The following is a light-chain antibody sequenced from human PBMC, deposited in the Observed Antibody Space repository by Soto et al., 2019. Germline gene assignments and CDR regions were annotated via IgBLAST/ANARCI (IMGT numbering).Light chain of an antibody. CDR1: SSDVGGYNC. Sequence: QSVLTQPASVSGSPGQSITISCTGTSSDVGGYNCVSWYQQHPDKAPRLIIYEVSNRPSGVSNRFSGSKSGNTASLTISGLQAEDEAHYYCSSYTSSSSYVFGTGTKLTVL. CDR3: SSYTSSSSYV. CDR2: EVS. J-gene: IGLJ1*01. V-gene: IGLV2-14*01.